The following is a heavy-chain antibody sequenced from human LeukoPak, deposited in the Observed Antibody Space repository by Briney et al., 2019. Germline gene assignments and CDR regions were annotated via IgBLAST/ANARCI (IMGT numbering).Heavy chain of an antibody. Sequence: TGGSLRLSCAASGFTFSSYSMNWVRQAPGKGLEWVSSISSSSSYIYYADSVKGRFTISRDNSKNTLYLQMNSLRAEDTAVYYCAKAFDRLPPPVEWAGTDYWGQGTLVTVSS. CDR1: GFTFSSYS. J-gene: IGHJ4*02. CDR2: ISSSSSYI. V-gene: IGHV3-21*04. D-gene: IGHD6-19*01. CDR3: AKAFDRLPPPVEWAGTDY.